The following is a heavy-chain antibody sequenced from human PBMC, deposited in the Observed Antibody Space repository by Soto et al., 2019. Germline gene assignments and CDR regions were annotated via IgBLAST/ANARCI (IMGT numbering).Heavy chain of an antibody. J-gene: IGHJ5*02. V-gene: IGHV4-59*08. CDR3: ASTGYYDNWFDP. D-gene: IGHD3-9*01. CDR2: IYYSGST. Sequence: SETLSLTCTVSGGSISSYYWSWIRQPPGKGLEWIGYIYYSGSTNYNPSLKSRVTISVDTSKNQFSLKLSSVTAADTAVYYCASTGYYDNWFDPWGQGTLVTVSS. CDR1: GGSISSYY.